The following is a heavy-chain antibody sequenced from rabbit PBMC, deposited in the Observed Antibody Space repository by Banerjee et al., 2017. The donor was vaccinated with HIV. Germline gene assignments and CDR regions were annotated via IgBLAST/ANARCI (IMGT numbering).Heavy chain of an antibody. Sequence: QSLEESGGDLVKPGASLTLTCTASGFSFSSSYYMCWVRQAPGKGLEWIACIYGGSSGSTYYANWAKGRFTISKTSSTTVTLQMTSLTAADTATYFCARDPLLVVAGVAAYYGMDLWGQGTLVTVS. CDR3: ARDPLLVVAGVAAYYGMDL. D-gene: IGHD4-1*01. V-gene: IGHV1S40*01. CDR2: IYGGSSGST. CDR1: GFSFSSSYY. J-gene: IGHJ6*01.